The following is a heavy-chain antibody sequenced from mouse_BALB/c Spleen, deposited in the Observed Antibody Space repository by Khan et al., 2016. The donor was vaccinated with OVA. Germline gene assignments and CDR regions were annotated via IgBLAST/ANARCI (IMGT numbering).Heavy chain of an antibody. CDR3: ARSGDGNPIAY. D-gene: IGHD2-3*01. J-gene: IGHJ3*01. CDR1: GYTFTSFY. CDR2: INPSNGDT. Sequence: QVQLKQSGAELVKPGASVKISCKASGYTFTSFYMYWVKQRPGQGLEWFGGINPSNGDTHFYEKFKSKATLTVDKSSTPAYLQFSSLTSEDSAVYYCARSGDGNPIAYWGQGTLVTVSA. V-gene: IGHV1S81*02.